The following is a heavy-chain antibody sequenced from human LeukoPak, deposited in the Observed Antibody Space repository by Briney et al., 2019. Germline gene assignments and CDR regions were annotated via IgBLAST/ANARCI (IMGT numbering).Heavy chain of an antibody. J-gene: IGHJ3*02. CDR1: GFTFSSYA. CDR2: ISGSGGST. D-gene: IGHD3-22*01. V-gene: IGHV3-23*01. CDR3: AKDYDSSGYYLLDAFDI. Sequence: GGSPRLSCAASGFTFSSYAMSWVRQAPGKGLEWVSAISGSGGSTYYADSVKGRFTISRDNSKNTLYPQMNSLRAEDTAVYYCAKDYDSSGYYLLDAFDIWGQGTMVTVSS.